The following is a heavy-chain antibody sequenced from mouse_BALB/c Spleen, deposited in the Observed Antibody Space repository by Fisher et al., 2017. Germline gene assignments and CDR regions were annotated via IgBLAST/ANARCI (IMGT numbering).Heavy chain of an antibody. CDR3: ARFGSRYFDV. J-gene: IGHJ1*01. V-gene: IGHV1S137*01. D-gene: IGHD1-1*01. Sequence: KFKGKATLTADTSSSTAYMELARLTSEDSAIYYCARFGSRYFDVWGAGTTVTVSS.